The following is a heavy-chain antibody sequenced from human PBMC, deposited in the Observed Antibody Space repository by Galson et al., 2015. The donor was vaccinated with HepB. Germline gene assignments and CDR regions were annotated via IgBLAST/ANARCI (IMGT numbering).Heavy chain of an antibody. CDR2: TYYRSKWII. CDR3: AYGSDV. CDR1: GDSVSSNHAV. J-gene: IGHJ6*02. V-gene: IGHV6-1*01. Sequence: CAISGDSVSSNHAVWNWIRQSPLRGLEWLGRTYYRSKWIIDYATSVKSRITISPDTSRNQFSLHLSSVTPEDTAVYYCAYGSDVWGQGTAVIVSS.